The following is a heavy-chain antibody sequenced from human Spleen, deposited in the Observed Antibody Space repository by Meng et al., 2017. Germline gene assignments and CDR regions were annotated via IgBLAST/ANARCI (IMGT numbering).Heavy chain of an antibody. CDR3: AKDTVTKADY. CDR1: GFVFAGYD. D-gene: IGHD4-17*01. V-gene: IGHV3-23*01. Sequence: EVDVWASGGGVVECGVSLILSCAAYGFVFAGYDMTWVRQAPGKGLEWVSTISASGGSTYYTDSVKGRFTISRDNSKNTLYLQMNSLRAEDTAFYYCAKDTVTKADYWGQGTLVTVSS. CDR2: ISASGGST. J-gene: IGHJ4*02.